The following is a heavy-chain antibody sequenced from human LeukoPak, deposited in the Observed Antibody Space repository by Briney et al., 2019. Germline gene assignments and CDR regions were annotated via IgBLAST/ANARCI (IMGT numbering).Heavy chain of an antibody. Sequence: ASETVSLTCTVFGGSISSSSYYWGWIRQPPGKGLEWIGSIFYSGSSYYNPSLKSRVTMSVDMSKKQFSLKVSSVTAADTAVYYCARHRIAVAGTVDYWGQGTLVTVSS. CDR3: ARHRIAVAGTVDY. V-gene: IGHV4-39*01. CDR1: GGSISSSSYY. J-gene: IGHJ4*02. CDR2: IFYSGSS. D-gene: IGHD6-19*01.